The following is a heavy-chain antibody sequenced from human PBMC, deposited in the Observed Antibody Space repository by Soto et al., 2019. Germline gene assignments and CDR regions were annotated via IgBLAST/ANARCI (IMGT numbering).Heavy chain of an antibody. Sequence: GGSLRLSCAASGFTFSSYSMNWVRQAPGKGLEWVSSISSSSSYIYYADSVKGRFTISRDNAKNSLYLQMNSLRDEDTAVYYCARDRYSSSLYSCGFRDNDYYDYMDVWGKGTTVTVSS. CDR2: ISSSSSYI. D-gene: IGHD6-13*01. J-gene: IGHJ6*03. CDR3: ARDRYSSSLYSCGFRDNDYYDYMDV. CDR1: GFTFSSYS. V-gene: IGHV3-21*01.